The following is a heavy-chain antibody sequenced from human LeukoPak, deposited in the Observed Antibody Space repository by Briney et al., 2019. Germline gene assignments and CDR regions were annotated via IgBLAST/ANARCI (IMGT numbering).Heavy chain of an antibody. D-gene: IGHD2-2*01. CDR3: VKVQDAAYFDS. Sequence: GGSLRLSCAASGFTFSSYSMNWVRQAPGKGLDWVSLIYSGGDTYYADSVKGRFTISRDSSKNALYLQMNSLRAEDTAVYYCVKVQDAAYFDSWGQGTLVTVSS. CDR2: IYSGGDT. V-gene: IGHV3-53*01. CDR1: GFTFSSYS. J-gene: IGHJ4*02.